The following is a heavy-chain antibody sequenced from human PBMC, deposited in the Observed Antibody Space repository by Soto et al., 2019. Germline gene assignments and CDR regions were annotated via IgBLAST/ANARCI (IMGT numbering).Heavy chain of an antibody. CDR1: GGSISSGDYY. CDR3: ARWWSGSRQGFDP. CDR2: IYYSGST. Sequence: QAQLQESGPGLVKPSQTLSLTCTVSGGSISSGDYYWSWIRQPPGKGLEWIGYIYYSGSTYYNPSLKSRVTISVDTSKNQFSLKLSSVTAADTAVYYCARWWSGSRQGFDPWGQGTLVTVSS. J-gene: IGHJ5*02. V-gene: IGHV4-31*03. D-gene: IGHD3-3*01.